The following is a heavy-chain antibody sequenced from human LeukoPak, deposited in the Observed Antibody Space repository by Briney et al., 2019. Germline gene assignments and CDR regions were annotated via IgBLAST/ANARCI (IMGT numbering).Heavy chain of an antibody. J-gene: IGHJ4*02. CDR3: ARGVVITGLDY. CDR2: IYSSGNT. D-gene: IGHD3-3*01. Sequence: SETLSLTCAVYGRSFSGYYWTWIRQTPGKGLEWIGSIYSSGNTNYNPSLKSRVTISVDTSKNQFSLMLTSVTAADTAVYYCARGVVITGLDYWGQGTLVTVSS. V-gene: IGHV4-59*01. CDR1: GRSFSGYY.